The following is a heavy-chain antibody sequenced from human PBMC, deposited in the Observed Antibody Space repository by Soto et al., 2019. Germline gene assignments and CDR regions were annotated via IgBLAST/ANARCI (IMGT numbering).Heavy chain of an antibody. CDR1: GGSIGTYY. V-gene: IGHV4-59*01. CDR3: ARENVVVVAAIPITNWFDP. Sequence: SETLSLTCTVSGGSIGTYYWSWIRQPPGKGLEWIGYIYYRGNTDYNPSLKSRVTISLDTPKNQFSLKLSSVTAADTAVYYCARENVVVVAAIPITNWFDPWGQGTLVTVSS. CDR2: IYYRGNT. D-gene: IGHD2-15*01. J-gene: IGHJ5*02.